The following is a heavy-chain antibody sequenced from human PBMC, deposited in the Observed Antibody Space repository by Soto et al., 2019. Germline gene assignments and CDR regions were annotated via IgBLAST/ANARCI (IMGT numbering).Heavy chain of an antibody. CDR3: ATPRSSSAYYYGMDV. J-gene: IGHJ6*02. CDR2: IIPIFGTA. V-gene: IGHV1-69*13. Sequence: SPVKVSCKASGGTFSSYAISWVRHAHGQGLEWMGGIIPIFGTADYAQRFQGRVTITADESTSTAYMELTSLRSEDTAVYYCATPRSSSAYYYGMDVWGQGTTVTVSS. D-gene: IGHD6-6*01. CDR1: GGTFSSYA.